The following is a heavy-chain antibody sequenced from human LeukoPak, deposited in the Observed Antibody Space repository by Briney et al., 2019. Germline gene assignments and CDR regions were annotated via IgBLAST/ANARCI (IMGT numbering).Heavy chain of an antibody. CDR3: ARARTSIRFTDSFDI. J-gene: IGHJ3*02. V-gene: IGHV1-69*13. D-gene: IGHD2-21*01. CDR1: GVTFSNNS. CDR2: IIPILRSA. Sequence: EASVKVSCKTSGVTFSNNSITWVRQAPGQGLEWLGGIIPILRSASYAQKFRGRHRMTSDESTTTAYMELSSLSSDDTAMYFCARARTSIRFTDSFDIWSQGTLVTVSS.